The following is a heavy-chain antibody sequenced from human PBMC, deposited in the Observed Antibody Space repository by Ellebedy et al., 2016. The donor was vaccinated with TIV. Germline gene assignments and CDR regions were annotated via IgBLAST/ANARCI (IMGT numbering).Heavy chain of an antibody. CDR3: ARGGSLADAFDI. Sequence: GESLKISCAASGFTVSSNYMSWVRQAPGKGLEWVSVIYSGGSTYYADSVKGRFTISRDNSKNTLYLQMNSLRAEDTAVYYCARGGSLADAFDIWGQGTMVTVSS. D-gene: IGHD3-16*01. CDR1: GFTVSSNY. V-gene: IGHV3-66*01. J-gene: IGHJ3*02. CDR2: IYSGGST.